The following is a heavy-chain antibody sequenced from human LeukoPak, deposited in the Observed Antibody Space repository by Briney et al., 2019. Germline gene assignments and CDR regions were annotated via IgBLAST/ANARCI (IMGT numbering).Heavy chain of an antibody. J-gene: IGHJ4*02. Sequence: SETLSLTCTVSGYPISSGYYRGWIRQPPGKGLEWIGSIYHSGSTYYNPSLKSRVTISVDTSKNQFSLKLSSVTAADTAVYYCARGWFDYWGQGTLVTVSS. CDR3: ARGWFDY. CDR2: IYHSGST. CDR1: GYPISSGYY. D-gene: IGHD2-15*01. V-gene: IGHV4-38-2*02.